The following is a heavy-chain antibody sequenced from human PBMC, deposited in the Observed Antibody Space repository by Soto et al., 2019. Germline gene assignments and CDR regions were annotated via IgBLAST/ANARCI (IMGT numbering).Heavy chain of an antibody. D-gene: IGHD3-3*01. J-gene: IGHJ5*02. Sequence: PSETLSLTCTVSGGSISSSSYYWGWIRQPPGKGLEWIGSIYCSGSTYYNPSLKSRVTISVDTSKNQFSLKLSSVTAADTAVYYCARVRGRFLEWSLNWFDPWGQGTLVTVSS. CDR2: IYCSGST. V-gene: IGHV4-39*01. CDR1: GGSISSSSYY. CDR3: ARVRGRFLEWSLNWFDP.